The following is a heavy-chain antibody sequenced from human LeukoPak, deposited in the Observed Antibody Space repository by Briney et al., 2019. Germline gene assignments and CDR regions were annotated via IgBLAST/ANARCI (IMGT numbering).Heavy chain of an antibody. CDR2: IRSKGYGGTI. Sequence: PGGSLRLSCTASGFALGDYAMNWFRQAPGKGLEWVGFIRSKGYGGTIEYAASLKGRFSISRDESKRIAYLQMNSLRADDTAMYYCAKDNVPYGGSAYSRVNGPLDYWGLGTLVTVSS. D-gene: IGHD4/OR15-4a*01. CDR1: GFALGDYA. J-gene: IGHJ4*02. CDR3: AKDNVPYGGSAYSRVNGPLDY. V-gene: IGHV3-49*03.